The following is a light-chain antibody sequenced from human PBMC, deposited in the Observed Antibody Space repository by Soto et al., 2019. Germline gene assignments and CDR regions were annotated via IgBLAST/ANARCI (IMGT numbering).Light chain of an antibody. J-gene: IGKJ1*01. CDR2: DAS. Sequence: EIVLTQSPATLSLSPGERVTLSCRASQSVSSYLAWYQQKPGQAPRLLIYDASNRATGIPARFSGSGSGTDFTLTISSLEPEDFAVYYCQLWTFGQGTKVDIK. CDR3: QLWT. V-gene: IGKV3-11*01. CDR1: QSVSSY.